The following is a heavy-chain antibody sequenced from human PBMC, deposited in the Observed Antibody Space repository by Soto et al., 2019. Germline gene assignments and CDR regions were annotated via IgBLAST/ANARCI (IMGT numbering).Heavy chain of an antibody. CDR3: ATPPEYSSSSGFDP. D-gene: IGHD6-6*01. CDR2: FDPEDGET. Sequence: GASVKVSCKVSGYTLTELSMHWVRQAPGKGLEWMGGFDPEDGETIYAQKFQGRVTMTEDTSTDTAYTELSSLRSEDTAVYYCATPPEYSSSSGFDPWGQGTLVTVSS. CDR1: GYTLTELS. J-gene: IGHJ5*02. V-gene: IGHV1-24*01.